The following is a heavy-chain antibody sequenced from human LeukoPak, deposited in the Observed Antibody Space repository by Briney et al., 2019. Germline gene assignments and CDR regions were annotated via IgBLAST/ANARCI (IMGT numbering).Heavy chain of an antibody. V-gene: IGHV4-34*01. D-gene: IGHD4-17*01. CDR2: INHSGST. Sequence: PSETLSLTCAVYGGSFSGYYWSWIRQPPGKGLEWIGEINHSGSTNYNPSLKSRVTISVDRSKNQFSLKLSSVTAADTAVYYCARVMTTVTSWYFQHWGQGTLVTVSS. J-gene: IGHJ1*01. CDR3: ARVMTTVTSWYFQH. CDR1: GGSFSGYY.